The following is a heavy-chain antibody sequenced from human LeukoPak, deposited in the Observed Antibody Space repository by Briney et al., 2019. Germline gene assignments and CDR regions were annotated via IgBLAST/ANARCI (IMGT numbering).Heavy chain of an antibody. J-gene: IGHJ5*02. D-gene: IGHD6-13*01. CDR1: GYTFTGYY. V-gene: IGHV1-2*06. CDR2: VNPNSGGT. Sequence: GASVKVSCKASGYTFTGYYMHWVRQAPGQGLEWMGRVNPNSGGTNYAQKFQGRVTMTRDTSISTAYMELSRLRSDDTAVYYCAKTIADGRFDPWGQGTLVTASS. CDR3: AKTIADGRFDP.